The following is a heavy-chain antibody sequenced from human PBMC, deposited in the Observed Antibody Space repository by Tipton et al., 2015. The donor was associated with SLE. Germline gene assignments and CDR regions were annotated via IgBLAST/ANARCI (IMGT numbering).Heavy chain of an antibody. CDR1: GGSISSHY. CDR3: ARSAVLRFFDY. V-gene: IGHV4-59*11. J-gene: IGHJ4*02. D-gene: IGHD3-3*01. Sequence: TLSLTCTVSGGSISSHYWSWIRQPPGKGLEWIGYIYYSGSTNYNPSLKSRVTISVDTSKNQFSLKLSSVTAADTAVYYCARSAVLRFFDYWGQGTLVTVSS. CDR2: IYYSGST.